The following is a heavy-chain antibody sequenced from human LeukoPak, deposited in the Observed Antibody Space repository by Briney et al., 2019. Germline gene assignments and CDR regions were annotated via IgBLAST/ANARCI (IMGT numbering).Heavy chain of an antibody. J-gene: IGHJ5*02. CDR1: GGSFSGYY. Sequence: SETLSLTCAVYGGSFSGYYWSWIRQPPGKGLEWIGEINHSGSTNYNPSLKSRVTISVDTSKNQFSLKLSSVTAADTAVYYCARGLYSSSSSYWFDPWGQGTLVTVSS. D-gene: IGHD6-6*01. V-gene: IGHV4-34*01. CDR2: INHSGST. CDR3: ARGLYSSSSSYWFDP.